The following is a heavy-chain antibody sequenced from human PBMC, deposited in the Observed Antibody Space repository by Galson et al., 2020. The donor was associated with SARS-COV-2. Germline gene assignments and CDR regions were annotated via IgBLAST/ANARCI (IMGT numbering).Heavy chain of an antibody. J-gene: IGHJ5*02. CDR2: FDPEDGET. CDR3: ATGKAVAGRGWFDP. CDR1: GYTLTELS. V-gene: IGHV1-24*01. D-gene: IGHD6-19*01. Sequence: ASVKVSCKVSGYTLTELSMHWVRQAPGKGLEWMGGFDPEDGETIYAQKFQGRVTMTEDTSTDTAYMELSSLGSEDTAVYYCATGKAVAGRGWFDPWGQGTLVTVSS.